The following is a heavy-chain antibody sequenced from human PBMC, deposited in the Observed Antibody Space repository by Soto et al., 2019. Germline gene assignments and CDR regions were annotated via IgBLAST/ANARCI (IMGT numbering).Heavy chain of an antibody. D-gene: IGHD2-2*01. Sequence: LRLSCAASGFTFSSYAMSWARQAPGKGLEWVSTINTSGGSTYYADSVKGRFTISRDNSKNTLYLQMNSLRAEDTAVYYCAKDAPPLLCWGQGTLVTVSS. J-gene: IGHJ4*02. CDR1: GFTFSSYA. V-gene: IGHV3-23*01. CDR3: AKDAPPLLC. CDR2: INTSGGST.